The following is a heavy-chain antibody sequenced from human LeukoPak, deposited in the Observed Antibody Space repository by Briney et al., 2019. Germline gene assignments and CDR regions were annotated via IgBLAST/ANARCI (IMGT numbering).Heavy chain of an antibody. CDR3: AREGNAFDI. CDR2: IYTSGST. V-gene: IGHV4-61*02. CDR1: GGSISSGSYY. Sequence: SETLSLTCTVSGGSISSGSYYWSWIRQPAGKGLEWIGRIYTSGSTNYNPSLKSRVTISVDTSKNQFSLKLSSVTAADTAVYYCAREGNAFDIWGQGTMVTVSS. J-gene: IGHJ3*02.